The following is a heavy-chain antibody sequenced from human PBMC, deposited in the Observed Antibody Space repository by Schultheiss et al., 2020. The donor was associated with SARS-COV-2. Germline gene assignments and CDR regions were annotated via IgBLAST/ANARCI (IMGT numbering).Heavy chain of an antibody. CDR1: GYSFTSYW. J-gene: IGHJ6*04. D-gene: IGHD6-6*01. CDR3: ARRARAALYYGMDV. CDR2: IDPSDSYT. V-gene: IGHV5-10-1*01. Sequence: GGSLRLSCKGSGYSFTSYWISWVRQMPGKGLEWMGRIDPSDSYTNYSPSFQGHVTISADKSISTAYLQWSSLKASDTAMYYCARRARAALYYGMDVWGKGTTVTVSS.